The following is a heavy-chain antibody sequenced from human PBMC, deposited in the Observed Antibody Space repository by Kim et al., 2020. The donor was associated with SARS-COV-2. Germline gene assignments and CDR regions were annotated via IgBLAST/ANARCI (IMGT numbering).Heavy chain of an antibody. D-gene: IGHD6-13*01. CDR3: AKDVWPIAEAGSRSSGATSCFDS. CDR2: IWYDGSNK. Sequence: GGSLRLSCAASGFTFSSYGMHWVRQAPGKGLEWVAVIWYDGSNKYYADSVKGRFIISRDNSKNTLYLQMNSLRAEDTAVYYCAKDVWPIAEAGSRSSGATSCFDSWGQGTLVTVSS. J-gene: IGHJ4*02. CDR1: GFTFSSYG. V-gene: IGHV3-33*06.